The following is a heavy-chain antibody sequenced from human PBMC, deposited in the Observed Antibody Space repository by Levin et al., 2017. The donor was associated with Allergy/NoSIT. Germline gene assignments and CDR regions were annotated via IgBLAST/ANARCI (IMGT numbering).Heavy chain of an antibody. Sequence: SETLSLTCTVSGGSISSSSYYWGWIRQPPGKGLEWIGSIYYSGSTYYNPSLKSRVTISVDTSKNQFSLKLSSVTAADTAVYYCARHSGMPWQWLDPFDYWGQGTLVTVSS. J-gene: IGHJ4*02. D-gene: IGHD6-19*01. CDR3: ARHSGMPWQWLDPFDY. V-gene: IGHV4-39*01. CDR2: IYYSGST. CDR1: GGSISSSSYY.